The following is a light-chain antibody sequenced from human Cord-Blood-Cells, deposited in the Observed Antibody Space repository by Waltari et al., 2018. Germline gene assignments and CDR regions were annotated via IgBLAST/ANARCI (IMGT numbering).Light chain of an antibody. CDR3: QQSYSTPWT. Sequence: DIQMTQSPSSLSASVGDRVTITCRASHSISSYLNCYQQKPGKAPKLLIYASSSLQIVVPARFSGSGSGTDFTLTISSLQPEDFATYYCQQSYSTPWTFGQGTKVEIK. V-gene: IGKV1-39*01. J-gene: IGKJ1*01. CDR2: ASS. CDR1: HSISSY.